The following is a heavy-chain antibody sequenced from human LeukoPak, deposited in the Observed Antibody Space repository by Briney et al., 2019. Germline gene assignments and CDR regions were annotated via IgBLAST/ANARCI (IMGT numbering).Heavy chain of an antibody. CDR3: ARKHETSAFLLAF. V-gene: IGHV3-23*01. CDR1: GFTFSNYA. J-gene: IGHJ4*02. Sequence: PGGSLRLSCAASGFTFSNYAMSWVRQPPGKGLEWVSTISGSTVNTYYADSVKGRFTISRDNSKNTLYLQMNSLRAEDTAVYYCARKHETSAFLLAFWGQGTLVTVSS. CDR2: ISGSTVNT. D-gene: IGHD3-22*01.